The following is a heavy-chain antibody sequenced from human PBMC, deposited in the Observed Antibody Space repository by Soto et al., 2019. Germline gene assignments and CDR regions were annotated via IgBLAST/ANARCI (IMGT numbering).Heavy chain of an antibody. CDR3: ARRWGTTYDY. J-gene: IGHJ4*02. CDR1: GGSISSYY. CDR2: IYYSGST. Sequence: SETLSLTCTVSGGSISSYYWSWIRQPPGKGLEWIGYIYYSGSTNYNPSLKSRVTISVDTSKNQFSLKLSSVTAADTAVYYCARRWGTTYDYWGQGTLVTVSS. D-gene: IGHD3-16*01. V-gene: IGHV4-59*08.